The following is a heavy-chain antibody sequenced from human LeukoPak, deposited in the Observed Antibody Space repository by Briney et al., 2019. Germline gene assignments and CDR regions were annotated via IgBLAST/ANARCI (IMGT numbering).Heavy chain of an antibody. V-gene: IGHV3-7*03. Sequence: GGPLRLSCAVSGFHLSNSWMYWLRQAPGKGLEGVANEKRDGSGILYVDSVKGRLIICRDNARNSLYLQMNRLRGEATAVYFSAGGNRIDVWGKGSAVTVSS. CDR3: AGGNRIDV. J-gene: IGHJ6*04. CDR1: GFHLSNSW. D-gene: IGHD1-14*01. CDR2: EKRDGSGI.